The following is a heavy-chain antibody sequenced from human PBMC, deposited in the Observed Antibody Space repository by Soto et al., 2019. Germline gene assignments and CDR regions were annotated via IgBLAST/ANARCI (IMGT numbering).Heavy chain of an antibody. Sequence: EVQLVESGGGLVQPGGSLKLSCAASGFTFSGSAMHWVRQASGKGLEWVGRIRSKANSYATAYAASVKGRFTISRDDSKNTAYLQMNSLKTEDTAVYYCTRPRDGSGGSCYSFGYYYYGMDVWGQGTTVTVSS. V-gene: IGHV3-73*02. CDR3: TRPRDGSGGSCYSFGYYYYGMDV. CDR2: IRSKANSYAT. J-gene: IGHJ6*02. CDR1: GFTFSGSA. D-gene: IGHD2-15*01.